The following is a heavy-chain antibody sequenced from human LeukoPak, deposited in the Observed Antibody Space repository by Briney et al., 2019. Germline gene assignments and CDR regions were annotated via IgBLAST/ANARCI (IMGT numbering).Heavy chain of an antibody. D-gene: IGHD3-22*01. J-gene: IGHJ4*02. CDR1: GFTVSINY. CDR3: ARDCLRSSGSY. V-gene: IGHV3-53*01. CDR2: VYSDCKT. Sequence: GGPLILSCAASGFTVSINYMSGLRQPREKGLEWGLVVYSDCKTYYADSVKGRFTISRDNPQNALYLQMNSLRLEHTAVYFCARDCLRSSGSYWGRGTLVTVSS.